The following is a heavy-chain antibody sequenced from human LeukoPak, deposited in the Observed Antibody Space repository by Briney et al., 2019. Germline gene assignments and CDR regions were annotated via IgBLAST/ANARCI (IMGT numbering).Heavy chain of an antibody. CDR2: IYYSGST. J-gene: IGHJ5*02. CDR1: GGSISSSSYY. Sequence: SETLSLTCTVSGGSISSSSYYWGWIRQPPGKGLEWIGSIYYSGSTYYNPSLKSRVTISVDTSKNQFSLKLSSVTAADTAVYYCARDGSVYDFWSGYPRSRILFDPWGQGTLVTVSS. D-gene: IGHD3-3*01. CDR3: ARDGSVYDFWSGYPRSRILFDP. V-gene: IGHV4-39*07.